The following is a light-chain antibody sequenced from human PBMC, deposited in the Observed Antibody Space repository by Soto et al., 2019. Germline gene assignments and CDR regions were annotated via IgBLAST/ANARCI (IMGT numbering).Light chain of an antibody. CDR1: SGDVGGYDF. Sequence: QSALTQPASVSGSSGQSITISCTGTSGDVGGYDFVSWYQQYPGKAPKLMIYDVNNRPSGVSSRFSGSKSGNTASLTISGXXPXDEADYYCSSYMSTRTVEFGGGTKVTVL. J-gene: IGLJ2*01. CDR3: SSYMSTRTVE. V-gene: IGLV2-14*01. CDR2: DVN.